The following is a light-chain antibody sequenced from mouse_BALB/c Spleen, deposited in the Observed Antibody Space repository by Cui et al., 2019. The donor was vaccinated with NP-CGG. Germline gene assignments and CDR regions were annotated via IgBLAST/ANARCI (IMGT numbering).Light chain of an antibody. CDR1: TGAVTTSNY. V-gene: IGLV1*01. CDR2: STN. CDR3: ALWYSNHWV. J-gene: IGLJ1*01. Sequence: QAVVTQESALTTSPGATVTLTCRSSTGAVTTSNYANWVQEKPDHLFTGLIGSTNNRPPGVPARFSGSLIGDKAALTITGTQTEDEAIYFCALWYSNHWVFGGGTKLTVL.